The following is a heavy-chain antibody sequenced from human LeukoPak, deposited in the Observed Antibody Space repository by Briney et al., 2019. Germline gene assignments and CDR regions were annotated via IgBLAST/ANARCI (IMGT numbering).Heavy chain of an antibody. CDR3: ASYKTAVAGFDY. CDR2: LYYSGST. CDR1: GGSISSSSYY. J-gene: IGHJ4*02. V-gene: IGHV4-39*01. Sequence: NPSETLSLTCTVSGGSISSSSYYWGWIRQPPGKGLEWIGSLYYSGSTYYNPSLKSRVTISVDTSKNQFSLKVSSVTAADTAVYYCASYKTAVAGFDYWGQGTLVTVSS. D-gene: IGHD6-19*01.